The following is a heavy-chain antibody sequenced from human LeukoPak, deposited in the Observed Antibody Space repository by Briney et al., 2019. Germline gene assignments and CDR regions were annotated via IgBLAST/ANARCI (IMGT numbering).Heavy chain of an antibody. V-gene: IGHV1-2*02. CDR2: INPNSGGT. D-gene: IGHD3-9*01. J-gene: IGHJ5*02. CDR1: GYTFTGYY. Sequence: ASVKVSWKASGYTFTGYYMHWERQAPGQGLEWIGWINPNSGGTNYAQKFQGRVTMTRDTSISTAYMKLSRLRSDDTAMYYCARDARPYYDILTGYYYWFDPWGQGTLVTVSS. CDR3: ARDARPYYDILTGYYYWFDP.